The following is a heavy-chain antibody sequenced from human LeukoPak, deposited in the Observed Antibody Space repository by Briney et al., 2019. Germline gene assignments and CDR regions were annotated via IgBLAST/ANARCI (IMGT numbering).Heavy chain of an antibody. CDR2: INEDGSEK. CDR1: EFTFSNYW. V-gene: IGHV3-7*03. Sequence: GGSLRLSCAASEFTFSNYWMSWVRQAPGKGLEWVANINEDGSEKYYVDSVKGRFTISRDNAKNSLYLQMNSLRAEDTAVYYWARSADKGAVDYWGQGTLVTVSS. J-gene: IGHJ4*02. CDR3: ARSADKGAVDY. D-gene: IGHD1-26*01.